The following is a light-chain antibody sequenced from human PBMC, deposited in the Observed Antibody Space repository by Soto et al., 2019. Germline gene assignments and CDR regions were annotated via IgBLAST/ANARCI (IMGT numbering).Light chain of an antibody. V-gene: IGKV3D-20*02. Sequence: EIVLTQSPATLSLSPGERATLSCRASQSVSSSHLAWYQQKPGQAPRLLIYGASSRASGIPERFSGSESGTDFTLTISSLEPEDFAVYYCQQRGNWPGLTFGGGTKVDIK. CDR3: QQRGNWPGLT. CDR1: QSVSSSH. J-gene: IGKJ4*01. CDR2: GAS.